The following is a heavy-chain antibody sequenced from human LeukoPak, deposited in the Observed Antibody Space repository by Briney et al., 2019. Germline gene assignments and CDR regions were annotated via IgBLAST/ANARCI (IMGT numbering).Heavy chain of an antibody. J-gene: IGHJ4*02. V-gene: IGHV4-4*02. CDR3: ARVKGGSGWYCFDY. D-gene: IGHD6-19*01. CDR1: GGSISSSNW. CDR2: IYHSGST. Sequence: PSETLSLTCAVSGGSISSSNWWSWVRQPPGKGLEWIGEIYHSGSTNYNPSLKSRVTISVDKSKNQFSLKLSSVTAADTAVYYCARVKGGSGWYCFDYRGQGTLVTVSS.